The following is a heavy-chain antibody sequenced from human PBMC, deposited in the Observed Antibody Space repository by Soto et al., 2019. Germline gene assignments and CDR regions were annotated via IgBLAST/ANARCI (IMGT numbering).Heavy chain of an antibody. J-gene: IGHJ6*02. D-gene: IGHD3-9*01. Sequence: EVQLLESGGGLVQPGGSLRLSCAASGFTFSSYAMSWVRQAPGKGLEWVSDITGSGGYTFYADSVTGRFTISRDNSKNTLYLPMSSLRAEDTAVYYCAKERYYDILTGPENYYYHYGMDVWGQGTTVTVSS. CDR1: GFTFSSYA. CDR3: AKERYYDILTGPENYYYHYGMDV. CDR2: ITGSGGYT. V-gene: IGHV3-23*01.